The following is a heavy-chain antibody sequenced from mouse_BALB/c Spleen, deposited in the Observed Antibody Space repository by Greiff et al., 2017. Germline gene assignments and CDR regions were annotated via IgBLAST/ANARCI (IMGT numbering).Heavy chain of an antibody. J-gene: IGHJ2*01. D-gene: IGHD1-1*01. CDR2: IYPGSGST. CDR1: GYTFTDYV. V-gene: IGHV1-77*01. CDR3: ARRYYGSSYDY. Sequence: QVQLKESGPELVKPGASVKMSCKASGYTFTDYVISWVKQRTGQGLEWIGEIYPGSGSTYYNEKFKGKATLTADKSSNTAYMQLSSLTSEDSAVYFCARRYYGSSYDYWGQGTTLTVSS.